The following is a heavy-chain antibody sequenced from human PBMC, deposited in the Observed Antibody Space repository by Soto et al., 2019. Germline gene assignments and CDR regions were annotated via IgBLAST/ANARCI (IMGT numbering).Heavy chain of an antibody. J-gene: IGHJ4*02. V-gene: IGHV4-34*01. Sequence: SETLSLTCAVYGGSFSGYYWTWIRQPPGTGLEWIGEINYSGSTNYNPSLKSRVAISVDTSKNQFSLKLSSVTAAVTAVYYCARYYYDSSGYYYLDYWGQGTLVTVSS. CDR2: INYSGST. D-gene: IGHD3-22*01. CDR1: GGSFSGYY. CDR3: ARYYYDSSGYYYLDY.